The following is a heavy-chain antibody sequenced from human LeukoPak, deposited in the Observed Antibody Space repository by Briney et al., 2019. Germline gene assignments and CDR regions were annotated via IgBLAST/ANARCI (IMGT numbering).Heavy chain of an antibody. CDR3: ATRGITMVRGVIDGMDV. D-gene: IGHD3-10*01. J-gene: IGHJ6*02. Sequence: SETLSLTCAVYGGSFSGYCWSWIRQPPGKGLEWIGEINHSGSTNYNPSLKSRVTISVDTSKNQFSLKLSSVTAADTAVYYCATRGITMVRGVIDGMDVWGQGTTVTVSS. CDR1: GGSFSGYC. V-gene: IGHV4-34*01. CDR2: INHSGST.